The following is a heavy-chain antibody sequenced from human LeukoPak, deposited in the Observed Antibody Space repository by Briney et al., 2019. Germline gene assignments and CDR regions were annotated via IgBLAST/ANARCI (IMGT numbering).Heavy chain of an antibody. J-gene: IGHJ6*02. CDR2: IYYSGST. Sequence: SQTLSLTCTVSGGSISSGDYYWSWIRQPPGKGLEWIGYIYYSGSTYYNPSLKSRVTISVDMSKNQFSLKLSSVTAADTAVYYCARVQHYYDSSYGMDVWGQGTTVTVSS. D-gene: IGHD3-22*01. CDR3: ARVQHYYDSSYGMDV. CDR1: GGSISSGDYY. V-gene: IGHV4-30-4*01.